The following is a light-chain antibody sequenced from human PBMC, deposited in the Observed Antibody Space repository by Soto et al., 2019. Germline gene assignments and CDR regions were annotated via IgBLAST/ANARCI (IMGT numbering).Light chain of an antibody. CDR3: QQYKSYTWA. V-gene: IGKV1-5*01. J-gene: IGKJ1*01. Sequence: DIQMTQSPSTLSASVGDRVTITCRASQSISSWLAWYQQKPGKAPKLLIYDASSLESGVPSRFSGSGSGTEFTLTISSLQPDDFVTYYCQQYKSYTWALGQGTKVEIK. CDR2: DAS. CDR1: QSISSW.